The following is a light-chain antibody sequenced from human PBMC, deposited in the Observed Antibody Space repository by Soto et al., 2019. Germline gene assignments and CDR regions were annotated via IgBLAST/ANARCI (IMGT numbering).Light chain of an antibody. J-gene: IGLJ2*01. CDR1: SSDVGGYNY. CDR2: DVS. Sequence: QSALTQPASVSGSPGQSITISCTGTSSDVGGYNYVSWYQQHPGKAPKLMIYDVSNRPSGVSNRFSGSKSGNTASLTISGLPAEDEADYYCSSYTSSSTLPVVFGGGTKLTVL. V-gene: IGLV2-14*01. CDR3: SSYTSSSTLPVV.